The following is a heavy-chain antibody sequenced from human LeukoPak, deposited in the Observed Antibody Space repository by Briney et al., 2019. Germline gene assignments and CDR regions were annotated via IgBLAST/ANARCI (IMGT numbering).Heavy chain of an antibody. Sequence: GASVKVSCKASGYTFTSYAMHWVRQAPGQRLEWMGWINAGNGNTKYSQKFQGRVTITRDTSASTAYVELSSLRSEDTAVYYCAREKSGVAAAGTFDYWGQGTLVTVSS. CDR3: AREKSGVAAAGTFDY. V-gene: IGHV1-3*01. D-gene: IGHD6-13*01. CDR2: INAGNGNT. J-gene: IGHJ4*02. CDR1: GYTFTSYA.